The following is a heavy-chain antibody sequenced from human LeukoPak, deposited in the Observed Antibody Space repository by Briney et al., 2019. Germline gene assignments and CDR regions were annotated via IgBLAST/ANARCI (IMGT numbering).Heavy chain of an antibody. V-gene: IGHV4-59*01. D-gene: IGHD5-18*01. CDR1: GGSISSYY. CDR3: ARVSGGYSYGTPFDY. CDR2: IYYSGST. J-gene: IGHJ4*02. Sequence: SETLSLTCTVSGGSISSYYWSWIRQPPGKGLEWIGYIYYSGSTNYNPSLKSRVTISVDTSKNQFSLKLSSVTAADTAVYYCARVSGGYSYGTPFDYWGQGTLVTVSS.